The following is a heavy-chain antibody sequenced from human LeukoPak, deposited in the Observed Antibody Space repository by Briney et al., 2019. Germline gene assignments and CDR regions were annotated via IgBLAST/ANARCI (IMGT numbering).Heavy chain of an antibody. CDR1: GFTFSSYG. J-gene: IGHJ4*02. Sequence: GTSLRLSCAASGFTFSSYGMHWVRQAPGKGLEWVAVIWYDGSNKYYADSVKGRFTISRDNSKNTLYLQMNSLRAEDTAVYYCASRLIAVAASEDYWGQGTLVTVSS. V-gene: IGHV3-33*01. CDR3: ASRLIAVAASEDY. CDR2: IWYDGSNK. D-gene: IGHD6-19*01.